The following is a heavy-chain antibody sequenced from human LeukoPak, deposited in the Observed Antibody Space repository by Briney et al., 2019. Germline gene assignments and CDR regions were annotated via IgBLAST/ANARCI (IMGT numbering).Heavy chain of an antibody. V-gene: IGHV4-31*03. CDR1: GGSISSGGYY. CDR2: IYYSGST. CDR3: ARWRNGPTRLFDY. Sequence: SETLSLTCTVSGGSISSGGYYWSWIRQHPGKGLEWIGYIYYSGSTYYNPSLKSRVTISVDTSKNQFSLKLSSVTAADTAVYYCARWRNGPTRLFDYWGQGTLVTVSS. D-gene: IGHD3-3*01. J-gene: IGHJ4*02.